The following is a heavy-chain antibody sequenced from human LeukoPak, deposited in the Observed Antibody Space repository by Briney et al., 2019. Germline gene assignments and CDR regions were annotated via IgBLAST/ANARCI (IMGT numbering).Heavy chain of an antibody. CDR3: VRLFGGVTTFDY. CDR1: GFTFSTYS. D-gene: IGHD4-17*01. V-gene: IGHV3-7*01. CDR2: INQDGSAE. Sequence: GGSLRLSCAASGFTFSTYSMSWVHQAPGKGLDWVASINQDGSAEYYVDSVRGRFTISRDNAKNSLSLQVNSLRVDDTAVYYCVRLFGGVTTFDYWGQGTLVTVSS. J-gene: IGHJ4*02.